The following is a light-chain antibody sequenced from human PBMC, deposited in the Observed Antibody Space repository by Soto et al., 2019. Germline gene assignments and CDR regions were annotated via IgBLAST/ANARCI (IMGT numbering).Light chain of an antibody. CDR2: ETS. CDR3: QQYDNTPLT. V-gene: IGKV1-33*01. J-gene: IGKJ5*01. CDR1: KDIKKY. Sequence: IRMSQSLSYLSAAVGDRVIIPCQASKDIKKYLNWYQQKPGKAPKLLIYETSNLATGVPSRFSGSGSGTDFTLTISTLEPEDLAAYHCQQYDNTPLTFGQGTQLE.